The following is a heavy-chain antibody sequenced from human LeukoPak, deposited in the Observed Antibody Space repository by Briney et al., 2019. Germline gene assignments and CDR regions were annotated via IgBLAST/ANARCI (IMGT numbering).Heavy chain of an antibody. CDR1: GYTFTSYG. D-gene: IGHD1-26*01. CDR2: ISAYNGNT. CDR3: ARTVYVGSGSSEGGSYSRGPLDY. J-gene: IGHJ4*02. V-gene: IGHV1-18*01. Sequence: GASVKVSCKASGYTFTSYGISWVRQAPGQGLEWMGWISAYNGNTNYAQKLQGRVTMTTDTSTSTAYMELRSLRSDDTAVYYCARTVYVGSGSSEGGSYSRGPLDYWGQGTLVTVSS.